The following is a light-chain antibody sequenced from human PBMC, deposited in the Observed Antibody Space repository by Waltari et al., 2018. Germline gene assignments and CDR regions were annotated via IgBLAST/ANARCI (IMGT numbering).Light chain of an antibody. CDR1: RTVDIY. CDR2: DAS. CDR3: QQRLSWPPLT. J-gene: IGKJ4*01. Sequence: EIVLTQSPATLSLSPGERATLSCRASRTVDIYLAWYQQKPGPTPRLLIYDASNRASGVPPRFSGSGSGRDFTLTISSLEPEDFAVYYCQQRLSWPPLTFGGGTKVEIK. V-gene: IGKV3-11*02.